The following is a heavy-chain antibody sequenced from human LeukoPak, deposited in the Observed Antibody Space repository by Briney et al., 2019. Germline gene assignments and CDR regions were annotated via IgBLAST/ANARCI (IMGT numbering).Heavy chain of an antibody. CDR2: FYRGDST. CDR3: AREVVSTPSYFDS. J-gene: IGHJ4*02. D-gene: IGHD2-15*01. Sequence: GGSLRLSCEASGFTFSDYAMSWVRQAPGKGLEWVSFFYRGDSTYYAESVRGRFTISRDNSKNTLYLLMNSLIPEDTAVYYCAREVVSTPSYFDSWGQGTLVTVSS. CDR1: GFTFSDYA. V-gene: IGHV3-53*01.